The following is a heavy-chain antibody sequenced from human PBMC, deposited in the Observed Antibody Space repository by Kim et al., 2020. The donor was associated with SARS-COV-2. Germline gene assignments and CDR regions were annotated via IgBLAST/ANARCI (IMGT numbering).Heavy chain of an antibody. V-gene: IGHV4-61*01. D-gene: IGHD6-13*01. Sequence: SETLSLTCTVSGGSVSSGSYYWSWIRQPPGKGLEWIGYIYYSGSTNYNPSLKSRVTISVDTSKNQFSLKLSSVTAADTAVYYCARDKVKEQLGHYYYYGMDVWGQGTTVTVSS. CDR3: ARDKVKEQLGHYYYYGMDV. CDR1: GGSVSSGSYY. J-gene: IGHJ6*02. CDR2: IYYSGST.